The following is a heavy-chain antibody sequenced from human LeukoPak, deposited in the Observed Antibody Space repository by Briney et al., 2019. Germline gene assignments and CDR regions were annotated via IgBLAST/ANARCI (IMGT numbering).Heavy chain of an antibody. CDR3: AGLGRSYPYTYYFMDV. J-gene: IGHJ6*03. D-gene: IGHD2-21*01. CDR1: GGSVNKYY. Sequence: SETLSLTCAVSGGSVNKYYWTWVRQSAGRGLEWIGHIYTNGRTTYNPSLQSRVAMSVDTSENPFSLILSSLTAADTAIYYCAGLGRSYPYTYYFMDVWGKGTTVTVSS. V-gene: IGHV4-59*10. CDR2: IYTNGRT.